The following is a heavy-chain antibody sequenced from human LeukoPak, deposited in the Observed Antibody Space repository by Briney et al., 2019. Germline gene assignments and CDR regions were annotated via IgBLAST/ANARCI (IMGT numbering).Heavy chain of an antibody. CDR1: GGTISSGGYS. J-gene: IGHJ4*02. CDR2: IYHSGST. Sequence: SQTLSLTCAVSGGTISSGGYSWSWIRQPPGKGLEWIGYIYHSGSTYYNPSLKSRVTISVDTSKNQFSLKLSSVTAADTAVYYCARGGRMHGGYDFNYWGQGTLVTVSS. D-gene: IGHD5-12*01. CDR3: ARGGRMHGGYDFNY. V-gene: IGHV4-30-2*01.